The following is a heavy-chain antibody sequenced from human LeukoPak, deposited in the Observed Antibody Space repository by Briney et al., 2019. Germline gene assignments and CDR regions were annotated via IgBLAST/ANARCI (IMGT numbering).Heavy chain of an antibody. J-gene: IGHJ4*02. Sequence: GGSLRLSCAASGFTCSSYWMHWVRQAPGKGLVWVSRINSDGSSTSYADSVKGRFTISRDNAKNTLYLQMNSLRAEDTAVYYCAKRRCSAVSCPYSFDYWGQGTLVTVSS. V-gene: IGHV3-74*01. D-gene: IGHD2-15*01. CDR2: INSDGSST. CDR1: GFTCSSYW. CDR3: AKRRCSAVSCPYSFDY.